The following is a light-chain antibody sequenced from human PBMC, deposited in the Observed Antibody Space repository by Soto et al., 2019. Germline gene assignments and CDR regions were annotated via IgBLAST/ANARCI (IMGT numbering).Light chain of an antibody. CDR1: SSNIGAGYD. J-gene: IGLJ2*01. CDR2: GNS. V-gene: IGLV1-40*01. Sequence: QSVLTQPPSVSGATGQRVTISCTGSSSNIGAGYDVHWYQQLPGTAPKLLIYGNSNRPSGVPDRLSRPKSGTSASLAITGLHAEYEADYYCQSYDSSLSAVVFGGGTKLTVL. CDR3: QSYDSSLSAVV.